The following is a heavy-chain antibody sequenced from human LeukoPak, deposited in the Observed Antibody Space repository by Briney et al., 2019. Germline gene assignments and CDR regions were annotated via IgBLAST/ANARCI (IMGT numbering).Heavy chain of an antibody. Sequence: GGSLRLSCAASGFTFSSYSMNWVRQAPGKGLEWISYIGSSGNTIYYADSVKGRFTISRDNAKNSLYLQMKGLRAEDTAIYYCARGTVWFDPWGQGTLVTVSS. V-gene: IGHV3-48*04. J-gene: IGHJ5*02. CDR3: ARGTVWFDP. D-gene: IGHD4-17*01. CDR1: GFTFSSYS. CDR2: IGSSGNTI.